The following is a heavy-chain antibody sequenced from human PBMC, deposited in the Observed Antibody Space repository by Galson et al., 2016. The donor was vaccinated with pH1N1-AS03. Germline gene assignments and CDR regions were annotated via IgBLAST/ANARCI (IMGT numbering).Heavy chain of an antibody. CDR2: VHYSGTT. CDR3: ASAGYHTPGYHY. V-gene: IGHV4-4*01. Sequence: ETLSLTCAVSGGSMTSPDWWTWVRQPPGKGLEWIGEVHYSGTTSYNPSLNRRVTISIDKSNNQFSLNLGSVTAADTAVYFCASAGYHTPGYHYWGQGALVTVSS. D-gene: IGHD3-16*02. CDR1: GGSMTSPDW. J-gene: IGHJ4*02.